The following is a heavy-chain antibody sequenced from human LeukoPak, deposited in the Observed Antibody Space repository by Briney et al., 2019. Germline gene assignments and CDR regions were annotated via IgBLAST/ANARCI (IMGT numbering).Heavy chain of an antibody. V-gene: IGHV3-7*01. Sequence: GGSLRLSCAASGFTLSSNHMTWVRQAPGKGLEWVANINQGGSDKYYVDSVKGRFTISRDNAKSSLYLQMNSLRAEDTAVYYCARDASDNYYPYWGQGTLVTVSS. J-gene: IGHJ4*02. D-gene: IGHD1-26*01. CDR1: GFTLSSNH. CDR2: INQGGSDK. CDR3: ARDASDNYYPY.